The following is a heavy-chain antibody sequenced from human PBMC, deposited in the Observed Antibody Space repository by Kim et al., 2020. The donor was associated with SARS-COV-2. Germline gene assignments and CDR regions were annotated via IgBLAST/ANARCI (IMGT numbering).Heavy chain of an antibody. V-gene: IGHV3-48*02. CDR3: ASPISYSSGRAFDL. CDR1: GFTFSSYS. J-gene: IGHJ2*01. D-gene: IGHD6-19*01. Sequence: GGSLRLSCAASGFTFSSYSMNWVRQAPGKGLEWVSYISSSSSTIYYADSVKGRFTISRDNAKNSLYLQMNSLRDEDTAVYYCASPISYSSGRAFDLWGRGTLVTVSS. CDR2: ISSSSSTI.